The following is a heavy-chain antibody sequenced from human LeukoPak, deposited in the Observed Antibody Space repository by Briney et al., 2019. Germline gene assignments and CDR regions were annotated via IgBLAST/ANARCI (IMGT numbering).Heavy chain of an antibody. CDR3: ATSNSGSYPDAFDI. J-gene: IGHJ3*02. V-gene: IGHV4-34*01. Sequence: SETLSLTCAVYGGSFSGYYWSWIRQPPGKGLEWIGEINHSGSTNYNPSLKSRVTISVDTSKNQFSLKLSSVTAADTAVYYCATSNSGSYPDAFDIWGQGTMVTVSS. D-gene: IGHD1-26*01. CDR1: GGSFSGYY. CDR2: INHSGST.